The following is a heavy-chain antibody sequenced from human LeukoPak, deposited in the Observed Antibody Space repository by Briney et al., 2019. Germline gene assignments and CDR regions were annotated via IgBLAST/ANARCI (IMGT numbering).Heavy chain of an antibody. CDR1: GGSISSGSYY. V-gene: IGHV4-61*02. Sequence: SETLSLTCTVSGGSISSGSYYWSWIRRPAGKGLDGIGRIYTSGSTNYNPSLKSRVTISVDTSKNQFSLKLSSVTAADTAVYYCARGYSNYNLGYYYYMDVWGKGTTVTVSS. J-gene: IGHJ6*03. D-gene: IGHD4-11*01. CDR3: ARGYSNYNLGYYYYMDV. CDR2: IYTSGST.